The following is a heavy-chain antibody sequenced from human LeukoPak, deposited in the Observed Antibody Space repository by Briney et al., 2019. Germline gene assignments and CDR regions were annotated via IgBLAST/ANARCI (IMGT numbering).Heavy chain of an antibody. CDR1: GGSISSSNW. Sequence: SETLSLTCAVSGGSISSSNWWSWVRQPPGKGLEWIGEIYHSGSTNYNPSLKSRVTISVDTSKNQFSLKLSSVTAADTAVYYCAAFITIFGVVTGRFDYWGQGTTVTVSS. D-gene: IGHD3-3*01. V-gene: IGHV4-4*02. CDR2: IYHSGST. J-gene: IGHJ4*03. CDR3: AAFITIFGVVTGRFDY.